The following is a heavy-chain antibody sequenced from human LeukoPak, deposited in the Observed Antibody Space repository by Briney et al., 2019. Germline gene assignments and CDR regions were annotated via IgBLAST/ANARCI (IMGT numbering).Heavy chain of an antibody. CDR1: GVSISSYY. D-gene: IGHD2-2*01. J-gene: IGHJ4*02. Sequence: SATLCLTCTVSGVSISSYYRTWVRQPPGKGLEWIGYISNSGSTNYHPALKSRVTISLDTSRNQFSLKLTSVTAAGTALYYCASEYCTSSTCRFDSWGQGTLVSVSS. CDR2: ISNSGST. V-gene: IGHV4-59*01. CDR3: ASEYCTSSTCRFDS.